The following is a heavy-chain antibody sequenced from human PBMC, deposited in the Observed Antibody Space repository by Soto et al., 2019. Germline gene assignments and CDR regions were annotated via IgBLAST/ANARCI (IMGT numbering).Heavy chain of an antibody. Sequence: QVQLVQSGDEMKKPGASVRVSCKASGYIFVNYGIAWVRQAPGQGLEWMGWISPYTGDTHSASKVQGRLTMTTDTTTSTAYMDLGRLTSDDPGVYYLGMGDNYLTPTPPDVRGQGTTVTVSS. V-gene: IGHV1-18*01. J-gene: IGHJ6*02. CDR2: ISPYTGDT. D-gene: IGHD7-27*01. CDR3: GMGDNYLTPTPPDV. CDR1: GYIFVNYG.